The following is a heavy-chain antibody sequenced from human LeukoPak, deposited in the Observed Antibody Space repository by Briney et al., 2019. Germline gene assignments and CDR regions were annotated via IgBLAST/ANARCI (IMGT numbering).Heavy chain of an antibody. J-gene: IGHJ4*02. Sequence: PGGSLRLSCAASGFMFSSYSMNWVRQAPGKGLEWISFISSSSTIYYADSVKGRFAISRDNSDNSLYLQLNSLRVEDTAVYYCARGQGSTEGLFDYWGQGTLVTVSS. CDR2: ISSSSTI. CDR3: ARGQGSTEGLFDY. V-gene: IGHV3-48*01. D-gene: IGHD1-14*01. CDR1: GFMFSSYS.